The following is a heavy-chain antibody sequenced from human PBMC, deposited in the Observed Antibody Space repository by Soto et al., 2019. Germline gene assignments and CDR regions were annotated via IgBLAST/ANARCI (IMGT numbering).Heavy chain of an antibody. D-gene: IGHD2-8*02. J-gene: IGHJ4*02. V-gene: IGHV4-59*01. CDR3: ARDKITGLFDY. Sequence: SETLSLTCTVSGGSISTYYWSWIRQPPGKGLEWVGYVHYSGSTTYNPSLKSRVIMSIDTSKNQFSLKLSSVTAADTAVYYCARDKITGLFDYWGQGTLVTVSS. CDR1: GGSISTYY. CDR2: VHYSGST.